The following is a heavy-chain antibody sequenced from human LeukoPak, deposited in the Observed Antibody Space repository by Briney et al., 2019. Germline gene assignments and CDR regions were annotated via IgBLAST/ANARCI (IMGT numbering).Heavy chain of an antibody. D-gene: IGHD3-22*01. CDR2: ISGSGGST. CDR1: GFTFSSYA. J-gene: IGHJ4*02. CDR3: AKDGIYYYDSSGYYYIH. V-gene: IGHV3-23*01. Sequence: GGSLRLSCAASGFTFSSYAMSWVRQAPGKGLEWVSAISGSGGSTYYADSLKGRFTISRDNSKNTLYLQMNSLRAEDTAVYYCAKDGIYYYDSSGYYYIHWGQGTLVTVSS.